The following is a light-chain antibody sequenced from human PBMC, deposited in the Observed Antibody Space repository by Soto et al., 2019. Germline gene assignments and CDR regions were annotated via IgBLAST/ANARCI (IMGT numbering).Light chain of an antibody. Sequence: EIVWTQSPATLSLSPGERATLSCMYSQSVSSYLAWYQQKPGQAPRLLIYDASNRATGIPARFSGSGSGTDFTLTISSLETEDFAVYYCKQRSNWPRTFGKGTKVDIK. V-gene: IGKV3-11*01. J-gene: IGKJ1*01. CDR1: QSVSSY. CDR2: DAS. CDR3: KQRSNWPRT.